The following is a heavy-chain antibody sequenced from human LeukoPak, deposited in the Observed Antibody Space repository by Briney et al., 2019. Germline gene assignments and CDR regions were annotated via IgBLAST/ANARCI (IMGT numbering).Heavy chain of an antibody. D-gene: IGHD6-19*01. J-gene: IGHJ4*02. CDR2: FDPEDGET. Sequence: ASVNVSCKVSGYTLTELSMHWVRQAPGKGLEWMGGFDPEDGETIYAQKFQGRVTMTEDTSTDTAYMELRSLRSEDTAVYYCATVDSSGWCFGYWGQGTLVTVSS. V-gene: IGHV1-24*01. CDR1: GYTLTELS. CDR3: ATVDSSGWCFGY.